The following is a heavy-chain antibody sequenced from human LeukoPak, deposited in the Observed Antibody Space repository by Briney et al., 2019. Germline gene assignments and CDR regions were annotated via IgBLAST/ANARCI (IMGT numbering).Heavy chain of an antibody. D-gene: IGHD3-10*01. CDR3: AKNRGNARDAFDI. CDR2: IYRSGGT. CDR1: GGSISSYA. Sequence: SETLSLTCSVSGGSISSYAWSWIRRPPGKGLEWIGHIYRSGGTNYNPSPTSRLTISVDSSKNQFSLKLSSVTAADTAVYYCAKNRGNARDAFDIWGQGTVVTVSA. J-gene: IGHJ3*02. V-gene: IGHV4-59*01.